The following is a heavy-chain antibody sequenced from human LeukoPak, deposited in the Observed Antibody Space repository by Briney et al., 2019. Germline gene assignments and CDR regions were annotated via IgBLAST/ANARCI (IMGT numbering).Heavy chain of an antibody. Sequence: GGSLRLSCAASGFTFSSYAMHWVRQAPGKGLEWVAVISYDGSNKYYADSVKGRCTISRDNSKNTLYLQMNSLRAEDTAVYYCARGGLRYFDWLLVWGQGTLVTVSS. J-gene: IGHJ4*02. CDR3: ARGGLRYFDWLLV. CDR2: ISYDGSNK. D-gene: IGHD3-9*01. V-gene: IGHV3-30-3*01. CDR1: GFTFSSYA.